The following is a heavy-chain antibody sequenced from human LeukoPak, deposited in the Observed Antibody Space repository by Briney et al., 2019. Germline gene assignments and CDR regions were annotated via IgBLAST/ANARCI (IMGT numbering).Heavy chain of an antibody. CDR3: ARTPLGYCSGGSCYSVEFDY. Sequence: SQTLSLTCTVSGGSISSGGYYWSWIRQHPGKGLEWIGYIYYSGSTYYNPSLKSRVTISVGTSKNQFSLKLSSVTAADTAVYYCARTPLGYCSGGSCYSVEFDYWGQGTLVTVSS. D-gene: IGHD2-15*01. J-gene: IGHJ4*02. CDR1: GGSISSGGYY. V-gene: IGHV4-31*03. CDR2: IYYSGST.